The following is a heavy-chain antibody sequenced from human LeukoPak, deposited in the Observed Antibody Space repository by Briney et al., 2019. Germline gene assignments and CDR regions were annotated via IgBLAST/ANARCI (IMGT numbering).Heavy chain of an antibody. D-gene: IGHD3-10*01. CDR1: GFTFSTHG. Sequence: GGSLRLSCAASGFTFSTHGFHWVRQAPGKGLECVAVIWYDGSQKYYRDSVKGRFTISRDDSKNTLFLQMNSLRVEDTAVYYCARDVGNFDSGTAHFDYWGQGSLVTVPS. V-gene: IGHV3-33*01. CDR3: ARDVGNFDSGTAHFDY. CDR2: IWYDGSQK. J-gene: IGHJ4*02.